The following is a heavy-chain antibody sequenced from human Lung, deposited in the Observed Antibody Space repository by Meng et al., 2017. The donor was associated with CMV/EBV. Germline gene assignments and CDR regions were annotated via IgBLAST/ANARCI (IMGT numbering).Heavy chain of an antibody. CDR3: SRVAPFFRDAFDL. V-gene: IGHV1-2*02. Sequence: ASXXVSXKASGYTFSGHYIHWVRQAPGQGLEWMGWINPDSGGTRYSQKFQYRVTMTRDTSINTAYMELSRLRSDDTAVYYCSRVAPFFRDAFDLWGQGAMVTVSS. CDR2: INPDSGGT. J-gene: IGHJ3*01. CDR1: GYTFSGHY. D-gene: IGHD3-16*01.